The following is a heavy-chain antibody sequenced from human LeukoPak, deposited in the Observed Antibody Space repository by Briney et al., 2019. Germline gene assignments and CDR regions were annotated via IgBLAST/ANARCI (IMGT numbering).Heavy chain of an antibody. D-gene: IGHD3-16*01. J-gene: IGHJ4*02. CDR3: ARDLEGAGLFDY. V-gene: IGHV3-53*01. Sequence: PGGSLRLSCAASGFTFSSYAMSWVRQAPGKGLEWVSVIYSGGSTYYADSVKGRFTISRDNSKNTLYLQMNSLRAEDTAVYYCARDLEGAGLFDYWGQGTLVTVSS. CDR1: GFTFSSYA. CDR2: IYSGGST.